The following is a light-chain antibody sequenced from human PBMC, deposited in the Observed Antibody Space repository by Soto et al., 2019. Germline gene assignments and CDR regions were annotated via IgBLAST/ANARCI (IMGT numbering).Light chain of an antibody. CDR1: QSVYNN. J-gene: IGKJ3*01. CDR3: QQYNNCPPVT. V-gene: IGKV3-15*01. Sequence: EIVMTQSPATLSVYPGDRATLSCRASQSVYNNLAWYQQKPGQAPRLLIYGASTRATGIPARFSVSGSGTECTLTIISLQSEDFAVYFCQQYNNCPPVTFDPGTKVDI. CDR2: GAS.